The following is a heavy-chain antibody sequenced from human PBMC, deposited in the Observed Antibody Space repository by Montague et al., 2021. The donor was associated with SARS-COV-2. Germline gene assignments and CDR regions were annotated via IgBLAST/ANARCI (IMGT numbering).Heavy chain of an antibody. J-gene: IGHJ6*02. CDR3: ARDGGIGDSGSNTWSCYYYGMDV. CDR1: GGSISSGSYY. D-gene: IGHD3-22*01. V-gene: IGHV4-61*02. Sequence: TLSLTCTVSGGSISSGSYYWSWIRQPAGKGLEWIGRIYTSGSTNYNPSLKSRVTISVDTSKNQFSLKLSSVTAADTAVYYCARDGGIGDSGSNTWSCYYYGMDVWGQGTTVTVSS. CDR2: IYTSGST.